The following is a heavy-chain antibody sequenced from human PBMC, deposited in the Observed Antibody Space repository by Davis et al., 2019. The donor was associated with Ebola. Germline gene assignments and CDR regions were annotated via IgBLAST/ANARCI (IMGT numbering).Heavy chain of an antibody. V-gene: IGHV3-21*01. CDR3: ASLSTVTTPFDY. CDR2: ISSSSSYI. D-gene: IGHD4-17*01. J-gene: IGHJ4*02. CDR1: GFPFSSYS. Sequence: GESLKIPCAASGFPFSSYSMNWVRQAPGKGLEWVSSISSSSSYIYYADSVKGRFTISRDNAKNSLYLQMNSLRAEDTAVYYCASLSTVTTPFDYWGQGTLVTVSS.